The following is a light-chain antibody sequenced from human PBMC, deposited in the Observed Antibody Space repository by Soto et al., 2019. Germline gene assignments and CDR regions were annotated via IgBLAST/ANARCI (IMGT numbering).Light chain of an antibody. Sequence: QSALTQPPSVSAAPGQKVTISCSGSSSNIGDNHVSWYQQLPQAAPKLVIYDTYKRPSGIPDRFSGSKSGTSATLGITGLQTEDEADYYCATWDSSLGVVVFGGGTQLTVL. V-gene: IGLV1-51*01. CDR1: SSNIGDNH. CDR2: DTY. J-gene: IGLJ2*01. CDR3: ATWDSSLGVVV.